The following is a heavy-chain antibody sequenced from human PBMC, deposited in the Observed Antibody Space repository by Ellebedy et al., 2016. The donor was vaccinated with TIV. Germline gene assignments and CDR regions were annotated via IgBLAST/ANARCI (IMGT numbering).Heavy chain of an antibody. J-gene: IGHJ6*02. Sequence: AASVKVSCKASGYIFTNYYMHWVRQAPGQGLEWMGVIDPNYGTTSYAQKFQGRITMTSDTSTSTVYMRLSSLRSDDTAVYYCARAPLSGVFYGMDVWGQGTTVTVSS. CDR2: IDPNYGTT. D-gene: IGHD3-16*02. V-gene: IGHV1-46*01. CDR3: ARAPLSGVFYGMDV. CDR1: GYIFTNYY.